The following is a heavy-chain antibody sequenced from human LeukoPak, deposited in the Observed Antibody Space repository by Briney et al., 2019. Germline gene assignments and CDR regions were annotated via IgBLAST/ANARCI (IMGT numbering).Heavy chain of an antibody. CDR3: ARDVPLDDAFDI. Sequence: SETLSLTCTVSGGSISSGDYYWSWLRQPPGKGLEWIGYIYYSGSTYYNPSLKSRVTISVDTSKNQFSLKLSSATAADTAVYYCARDVPLDDAFDIWGDGTMVTVSS. CDR2: IYYSGST. CDR1: GGSISSGDYY. D-gene: IGHD2-2*01. J-gene: IGHJ3*02. V-gene: IGHV4-30-4*08.